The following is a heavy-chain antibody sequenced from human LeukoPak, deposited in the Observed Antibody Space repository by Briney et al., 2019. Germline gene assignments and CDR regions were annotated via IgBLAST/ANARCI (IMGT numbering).Heavy chain of an antibody. CDR3: ARVRLLWFGELLSNYGMDV. J-gene: IGHJ6*02. CDR2: IYSGGST. V-gene: IGHV3-66*01. Sequence: GGSLRLSCAASGFTVSSNYMSWVRQAPGKGLEWVSVIYSGGSTYYADSVKGRFTISRDNSKNTLYLQMNSLRAEDTAVYYCARVRLLWFGELLSNYGMDVWGQGTTVTVSS. CDR1: GFTVSSNY. D-gene: IGHD3-10*01.